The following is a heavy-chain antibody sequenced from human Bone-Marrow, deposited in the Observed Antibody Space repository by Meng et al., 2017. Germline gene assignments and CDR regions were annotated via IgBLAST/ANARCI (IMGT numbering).Heavy chain of an antibody. CDR1: GFTFSNAW. CDR3: SGHVDY. CDR2: MKSNVDGATV. J-gene: IGHJ4*01. Sequence: GGSLRPSCAASGFTFSNAWMTWVRQAPGKGLEWIGRMKSNVDGATVDYAAAVKGRFFISSDDSENTFNLQMNSLKTDDTAVYYCSGHVDYWGHGTLVTVSS. V-gene: IGHV3-15*01.